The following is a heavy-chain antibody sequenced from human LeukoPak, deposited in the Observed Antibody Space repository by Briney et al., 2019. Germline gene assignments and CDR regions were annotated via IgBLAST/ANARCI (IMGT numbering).Heavy chain of an antibody. CDR3: ARDRVVVPAANGDGMDV. CDR2: ISSSSSYI. V-gene: IGHV3-21*01. CDR1: GFTFSSYS. J-gene: IGHJ6*02. Sequence: PGGSLRLSCAASGFTFSSYSMNWVRQAPGKGLEWVSSISSSSSYIYYADSVKGRFTISRDNAKNSLYLQMNSLRAEDTAVYYCARDRVVVPAANGDGMDVWGQGTTVTVSS. D-gene: IGHD2-2*01.